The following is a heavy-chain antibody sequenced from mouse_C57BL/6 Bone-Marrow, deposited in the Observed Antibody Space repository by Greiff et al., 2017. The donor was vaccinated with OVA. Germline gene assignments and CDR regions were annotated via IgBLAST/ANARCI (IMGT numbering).Heavy chain of an antibody. D-gene: IGHD1-1*01. CDR1: GFTFSSYG. CDR2: ISSGGSYT. Sequence: EVKLVESGGDLVKPGGSLKLSCAASGFTFSSYGMSWVRQTPDKRLEWVATISSGGSYTYYPDSVKGRFTISRDNAKNTLYLQMSSLQSEDTAMYYCATHPRILPPHFDYWGQGTTLTVSS. CDR3: ATHPRILPPHFDY. J-gene: IGHJ2*01. V-gene: IGHV5-6*01.